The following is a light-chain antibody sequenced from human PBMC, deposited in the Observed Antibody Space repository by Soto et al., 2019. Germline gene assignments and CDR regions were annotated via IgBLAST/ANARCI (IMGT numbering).Light chain of an antibody. CDR3: RQYGSSPPLYT. J-gene: IGKJ2*01. Sequence: EIVLTQSPGTLSLSPGERATLSCRASQSVSSSYLAWYQQKPGQAPRLLSYGASSRATGIPDRFSGGGSGTDFTLTISILEPEDFPWYSCRQYGSSPPLYTCGQVTKLQIK. V-gene: IGKV3-20*01. CDR2: GAS. CDR1: QSVSSSY.